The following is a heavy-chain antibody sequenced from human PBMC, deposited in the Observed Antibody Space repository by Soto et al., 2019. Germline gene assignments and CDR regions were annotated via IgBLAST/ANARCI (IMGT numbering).Heavy chain of an antibody. V-gene: IGHV5-10-1*01. D-gene: IGHD3-22*01. CDR3: ARQIYDSDTGPNFQYYFDS. J-gene: IGHJ4*02. CDR2: IDPSDSQT. Sequence: PGESLKISCKGSGYSFAGYWITWVRQKPGKGLEWMGRIDPSDSQTYYSPSFRGHVTISVTKSITTVFLQLNSLRASDTAMYYCARQIYDSDTGPNFQYYFDSWGQGTPVTVSS. CDR1: GYSFAGYW.